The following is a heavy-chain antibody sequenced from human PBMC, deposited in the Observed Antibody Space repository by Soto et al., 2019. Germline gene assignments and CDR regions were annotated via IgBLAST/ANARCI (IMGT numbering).Heavy chain of an antibody. CDR2: IIPIFGTA. CDR1: RVSILINP. Sequence: SSEACRVSILINPSSWLQHAHGQGIELMGGIIPIFGTANYAQKFQGRVTITADESTSTAYMELSGLRSEDTAVYYCARDLSGYYRGCYYYGMDVWGQGTAVAVSS. V-gene: IGHV1-69*01. J-gene: IGHJ6*02. CDR3: ARDLSGYYRGCYYYGMDV. D-gene: IGHD3-3*01.